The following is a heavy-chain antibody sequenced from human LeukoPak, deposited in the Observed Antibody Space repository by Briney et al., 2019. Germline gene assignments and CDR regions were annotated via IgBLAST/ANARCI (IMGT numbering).Heavy chain of an antibody. V-gene: IGHV3-23*01. CDR1: GFTFSSYA. CDR3: AKVETSGGANCYALDY. D-gene: IGHD2-2*01. Sequence: PGGSLRLSCAASGFTFSSYAMTWVRQAPDKGLELVSAISGSDGSTYYADSVKCRFTISRDDSQNTLYLQMTSLSDEDTAVYYCAKVETSGGANCYALDYWGQGTLVTVSS. CDR2: ISGSDGST. J-gene: IGHJ4*02.